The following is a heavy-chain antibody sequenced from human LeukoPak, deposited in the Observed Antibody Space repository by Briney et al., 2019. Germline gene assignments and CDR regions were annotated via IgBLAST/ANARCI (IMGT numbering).Heavy chain of an antibody. D-gene: IGHD2-2*01. V-gene: IGHV3-21*04. J-gene: IGHJ5*02. CDR3: AGYCSTTTCYSSPNWFDP. CDR1: GFTFSSYA. CDR2: ISSSSSYI. Sequence: PGGSLRLSCAASGFTFSSYAMSWVRQAPGKGLEWVSSISSSSSYIYYADSVKGRFTISRDNAKNSLYLQMNSLRAEDTAVYYCAGYCSTTTCYSSPNWFDPWGQGTLVTVSS.